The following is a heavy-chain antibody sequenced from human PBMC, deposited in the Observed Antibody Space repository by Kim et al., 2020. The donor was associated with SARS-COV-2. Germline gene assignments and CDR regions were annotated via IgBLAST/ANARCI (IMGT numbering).Heavy chain of an antibody. Sequence: NRVNISVDTSKNQFSLKLSSVTAADTAVYYCARKIGGDYDSSGYYGWFDPWGQGTLVTVSS. D-gene: IGHD3-22*01. J-gene: IGHJ5*02. CDR3: ARKIGGDYDSSGYYGWFDP. V-gene: IGHV4-39*01.